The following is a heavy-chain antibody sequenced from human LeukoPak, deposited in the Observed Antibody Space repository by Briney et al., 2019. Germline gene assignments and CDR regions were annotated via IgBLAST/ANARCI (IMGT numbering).Heavy chain of an antibody. D-gene: IGHD6-13*01. CDR3: TTVRGSSYQYFQR. CDR2: IKSKTDGGTT. CDR1: GFTFSSYA. V-gene: IGHV3-15*01. J-gene: IGHJ1*01. Sequence: GGSLRLSCAASGFTFSSYAMSWVRQAPGKGLEWVGRIKSKTDGGTTDYAAPVKGRFTISRDDSKTTLYLQMNSLKTEDTALYYCTTVRGSSYQYFQRWGQGTLVTVPS.